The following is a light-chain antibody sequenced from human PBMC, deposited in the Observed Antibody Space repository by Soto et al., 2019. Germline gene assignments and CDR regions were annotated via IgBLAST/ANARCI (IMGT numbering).Light chain of an antibody. Sequence: DIQMTQCPSTLSASVGYRVTITCXVSQTINSWLAWYQQKPGKAPKVLIFDASSLKTGVPSRFSGSGSGTEFTLTISNLQPDDFATYYCQQYDSYSSGPFGQGTKVDIK. J-gene: IGKJ1*01. CDR2: DAS. CDR1: QTINSW. CDR3: QQYDSYSSGP. V-gene: IGKV1-5*01.